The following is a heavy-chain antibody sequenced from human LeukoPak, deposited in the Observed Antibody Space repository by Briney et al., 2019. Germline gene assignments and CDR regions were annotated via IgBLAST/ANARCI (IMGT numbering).Heavy chain of an antibody. CDR2: IYHSGST. D-gene: IGHD3-22*01. CDR3: AGYTMIVRTDAFDI. CDR1: GGSISSSNW. V-gene: IGHV4-4*02. Sequence: SGTLSLTCAVSGGSISSSNWWSWVRQPPGKGLEWIGYIYHSGSTYYNPSLKSRVTISVDRSKNQFSLKLSSVTAADTAVYYCAGYTMIVRTDAFDIWGQGTMVTVSS. J-gene: IGHJ3*02.